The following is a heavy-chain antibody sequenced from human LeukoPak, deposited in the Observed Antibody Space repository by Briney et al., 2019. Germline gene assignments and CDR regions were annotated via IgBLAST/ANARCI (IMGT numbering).Heavy chain of an antibody. J-gene: IGHJ5*02. Sequence: PGGSLRLSCAASGFTFSSYSMNWVRQAPGKGLEWVSSISSSSSYIYYADSVKGRFTISRDNAKNSLYLQMNSLRAEDTAVYYCVRVNSGTYFLDWFDPWGQGTLVTVSS. V-gene: IGHV3-21*01. CDR3: VRVNSGTYFLDWFDP. CDR2: ISSSSSYI. CDR1: GFTFSSYS. D-gene: IGHD1-26*01.